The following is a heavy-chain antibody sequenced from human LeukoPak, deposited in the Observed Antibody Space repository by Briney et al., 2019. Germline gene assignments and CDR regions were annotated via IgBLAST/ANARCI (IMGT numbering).Heavy chain of an antibody. V-gene: IGHV1-18*01. CDR1: GYTFTTYG. Sequence: ASVKVSCKASGYTFTTYGISWVRQAPGQGLEWMGWINTYNGNTNYAQKLQGRVTMTTDTSTSTAYMDLRSLRSDDTAVYYCARDTVGTDHWGQGTLVTVSS. J-gene: IGHJ4*02. CDR2: INTYNGNT. D-gene: IGHD4-23*01. CDR3: ARDTVGTDH.